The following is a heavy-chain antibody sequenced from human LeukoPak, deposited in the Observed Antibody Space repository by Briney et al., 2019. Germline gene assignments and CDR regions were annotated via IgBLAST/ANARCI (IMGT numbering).Heavy chain of an antibody. J-gene: IGHJ4*02. CDR3: AKDAGWNTFDY. Sequence: GGSLRLSCAASGFTFTNSWMAWVRQAPGKGLEWVANIKKDGSTKNYVDSVKGRFTISRDNAKNSLFLEMNSLRAVDTAIYYCAKDAGWNTFDYWGQGILVTVSS. V-gene: IGHV3-7*01. CDR2: IKKDGSTK. CDR1: GFTFTNSW. D-gene: IGHD1-1*01.